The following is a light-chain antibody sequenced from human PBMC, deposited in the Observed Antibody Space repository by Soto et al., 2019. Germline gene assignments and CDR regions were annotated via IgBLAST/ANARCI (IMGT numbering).Light chain of an antibody. Sequence: SALTQPASVSGSPGQSITISCTGTSSDVGAYKYVSWYQQHPGKAPKLMIYEVNNRPSGVSNRFSGSKSGNTASLTISGLQAEDEADYYCSSYTSSSTLVFGGGTKLTVL. CDR1: SSDVGAYKY. CDR2: EVN. V-gene: IGLV2-14*03. J-gene: IGLJ2*01. CDR3: SSYTSSSTLV.